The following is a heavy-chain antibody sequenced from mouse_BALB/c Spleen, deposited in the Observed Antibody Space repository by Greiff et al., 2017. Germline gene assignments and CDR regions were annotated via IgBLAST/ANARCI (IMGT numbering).Heavy chain of an antibody. V-gene: IGHV5-9-3*01. Sequence: EVQVVESGGGLVKPGGSLKLSCAASGFTFSSYAMSWVRQTPEKRLEWVATISSGGSYTYYPDSVKGRFTISRDNAKNTLYLQMSSLRSEDTAMYYCARLNWDEAYWGQGTLVTVSA. CDR3: ARLNWDEAY. J-gene: IGHJ3*01. D-gene: IGHD4-1*01. CDR2: ISSGGSYT. CDR1: GFTFSSYA.